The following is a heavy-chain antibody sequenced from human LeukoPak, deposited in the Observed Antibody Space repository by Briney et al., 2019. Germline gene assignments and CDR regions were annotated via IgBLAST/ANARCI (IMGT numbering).Heavy chain of an antibody. Sequence: SGGSLRLSCAASGFTFDDYAMHWVRHAPGKVLEWVSLISWVGGSTYYADSVKGRFNISRDNSKNSLYLQMNSLRTEDTALYYCAKDHRSYVWGSYRYTALFDYWGQGTLVSVSS. V-gene: IGHV3-43*02. D-gene: IGHD3-16*02. CDR1: GFTFDDYA. CDR3: AKDHRSYVWGSYRYTALFDY. CDR2: ISWVGGST. J-gene: IGHJ4*02.